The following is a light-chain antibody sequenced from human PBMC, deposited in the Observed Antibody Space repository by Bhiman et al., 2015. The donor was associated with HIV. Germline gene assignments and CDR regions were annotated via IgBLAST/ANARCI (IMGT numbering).Light chain of an antibody. CDR3: AAWDDSLSGGV. J-gene: IGLJ3*02. V-gene: IGLV1-44*01. Sequence: QSVLTQPPSASGTPGQRVTISCSGSSSNIGSNTVNWYQHLPGTAPKLLIYRNNQRPSGVPDRFSGSKSGTSASLAISGLQAEDEADYYCAAWDDSLSGGVFGGGTKLTVL. CDR2: RNN. CDR1: SSNIGSNT.